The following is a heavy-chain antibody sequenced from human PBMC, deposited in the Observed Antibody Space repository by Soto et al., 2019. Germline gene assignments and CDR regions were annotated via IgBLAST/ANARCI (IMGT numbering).Heavy chain of an antibody. J-gene: IGHJ4*02. CDR2: IDWDDDK. Sequence: GSGPTLVNPTQTLTLTCTFSGFSLSTSGMCVSWIRQPPGKALEWLALIDWDDDKYYSTSLKTRLTISKDTSKNQVVLTMTNMDPVDAATYYCARSALPGSRWYWYFDYWGQGTLVTVSS. CDR1: GFSLSTSGMC. D-gene: IGHD6-13*01. CDR3: ARSALPGSRWYWYFDY. V-gene: IGHV2-70*01.